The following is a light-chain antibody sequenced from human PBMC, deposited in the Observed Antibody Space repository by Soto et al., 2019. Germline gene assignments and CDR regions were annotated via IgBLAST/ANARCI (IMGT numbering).Light chain of an antibody. CDR3: SSFAGSNNFPYV. CDR2: EIN. Sequence: QSVLTQPPSASGSPGQSVTISCTGTSSDVGAYDYVSWYQRHPGKAPKLMIYEINKRPSGVPDRFSGSKSGNTASLTVSGLQAEDEADYYCSSFAGSNNFPYVFGTGTKVTV. CDR1: SSDVGAYDY. V-gene: IGLV2-8*01. J-gene: IGLJ1*01.